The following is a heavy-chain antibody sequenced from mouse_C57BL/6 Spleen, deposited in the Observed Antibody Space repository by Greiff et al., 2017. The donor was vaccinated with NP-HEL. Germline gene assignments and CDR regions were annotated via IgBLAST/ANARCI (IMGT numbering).Heavy chain of an antibody. CDR3: ARPASSWYFDV. V-gene: IGHV1-82*01. Sequence: VKLVESGPELVKPGASVKISCKASGYAFSSSWMNWVKQRPGKGLEWIGRIYPGDGDTNYNGKFKGKATLTADKSSSTAYMQLSSLTSEDSAVYFCARPASSWYFDVWGTGTTVTVSS. CDR2: IYPGDGDT. J-gene: IGHJ1*03. D-gene: IGHD6-1*01. CDR1: GYAFSSSW.